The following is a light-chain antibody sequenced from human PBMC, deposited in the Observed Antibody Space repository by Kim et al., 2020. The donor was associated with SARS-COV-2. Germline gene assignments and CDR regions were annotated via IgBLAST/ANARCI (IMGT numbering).Light chain of an antibody. CDR2: EAS. J-gene: IGKJ3*01. V-gene: IGKV3-20*01. CDR3: QQYGISPFT. CDR1: QSGTSRY. Sequence: SPGERATLSSRARQSGTSRYLAWDQQKPGQAPRLLIYEASTRATGIPDRFSGSESGTDFTLTISRLDPEDFAVYYCQQYGISPFTFGPGTKVDIK.